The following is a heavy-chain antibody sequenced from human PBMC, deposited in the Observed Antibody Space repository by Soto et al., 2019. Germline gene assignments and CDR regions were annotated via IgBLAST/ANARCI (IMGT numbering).Heavy chain of an antibody. CDR3: ARAVVGYCSSASCPADY. D-gene: IGHD2-2*03. CDR2: IFPTDSTT. Sequence: PGESLKISCKGSGYSFASYWIGWVRQMPGKGLEWMGMIFPTDSTTTYSPSFQGQVTISADKSTSTGYLQWSSLKASATAMYYCARAVVGYCSSASCPADYWGQGTLVTVSS. V-gene: IGHV5-51*01. J-gene: IGHJ4*02. CDR1: GYSFASYW.